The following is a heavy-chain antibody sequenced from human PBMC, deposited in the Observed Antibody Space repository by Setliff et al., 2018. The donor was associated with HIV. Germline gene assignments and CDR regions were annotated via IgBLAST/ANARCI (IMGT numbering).Heavy chain of an antibody. J-gene: IGHJ4*02. CDR3: TRTYCSNLSCYDDY. D-gene: IGHD2-2*01. Sequence: GGSLRLSCAASGFTFSNYWMSWVRQAPGKGLEWVANIKQNGSEKYYADSVKGRFTISRDNAKNSLYLKMNSLRAEDTAVYYCTRTYCSNLSCYDDYWGQGTLVTVSS. CDR1: GFTFSNYW. V-gene: IGHV3-7*01. CDR2: IKQNGSEK.